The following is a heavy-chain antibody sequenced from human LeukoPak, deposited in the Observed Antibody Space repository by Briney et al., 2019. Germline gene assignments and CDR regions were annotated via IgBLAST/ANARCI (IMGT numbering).Heavy chain of an antibody. CDR1: GFTVSSNY. V-gene: IGHV3-66*02. CDR2: IYSGGST. J-gene: IGHJ5*02. Sequence: GGSLRLSCAASGFTVSSNYMSWVRQAPGKGLEWVSVIYSGGSTYYADSVKGRFTISRDNSKNTLYLQMSSLRAEDTAVYYCARDMRARGYNWFDPWGQGTLVTVSS. D-gene: IGHD1-26*01. CDR3: ARDMRARGYNWFDP.